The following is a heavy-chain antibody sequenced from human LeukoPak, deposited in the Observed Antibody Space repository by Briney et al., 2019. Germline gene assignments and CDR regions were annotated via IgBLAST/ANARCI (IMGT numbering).Heavy chain of an antibody. D-gene: IGHD3-10*01. CDR2: ISSSSSTI. V-gene: IGHV3-48*02. J-gene: IGHJ5*02. CDR3: ARDYYGSGSGFDP. CDR1: GFTFSDYY. Sequence: GGSLRLSCAASGFTFSDYYMNWVRQAPGKGLEWVSYISSSSSTIYYADSVKGRFTISRDNAKNSLYLQMNSLRDEDTAVYYCARDYYGSGSGFDPWGQGTLVTVSS.